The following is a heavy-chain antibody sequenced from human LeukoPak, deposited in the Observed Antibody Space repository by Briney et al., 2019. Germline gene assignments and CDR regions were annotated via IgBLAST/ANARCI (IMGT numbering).Heavy chain of an antibody. CDR3: ARSPNCGGDCS. CDR2: ISYDGSNK. V-gene: IGHV3-30*03. J-gene: IGHJ5*02. D-gene: IGHD2-21*02. Sequence: GGSLRLSCAASGFTFSSYGMHWVRQAPGKGLEWVAVISYDGSNKYYADSVKGRFTISRDNSKNTLYLQMNSLRAEDTPVYYCARSPNCGGDCSWGQGTLVTVSS. CDR1: GFTFSSYG.